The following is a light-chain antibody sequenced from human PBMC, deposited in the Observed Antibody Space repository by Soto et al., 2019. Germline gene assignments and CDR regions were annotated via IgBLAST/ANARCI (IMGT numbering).Light chain of an antibody. CDR3: QEYIQWHTGM. J-gene: IGKJ1*01. CDR2: DTS. V-gene: IGKV3-15*01. Sequence: DIVVTQSPATLSASPGERVTLSCRASQFVSSRLAWYQQRPGQVPRLLIYDTSTRAAGISARFNGSGSGTEFTLTISRLQYEDFAVYCCQEYIQWHTGMFGPGTTVDIK. CDR1: QFVSSR.